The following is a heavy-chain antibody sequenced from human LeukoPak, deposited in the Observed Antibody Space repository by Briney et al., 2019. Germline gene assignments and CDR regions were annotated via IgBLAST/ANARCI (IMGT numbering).Heavy chain of an antibody. CDR2: MNPNSGNT. CDR1: GCTFTSYD. D-gene: IGHD3-9*01. J-gene: IGHJ6*02. Sequence: ASVTVSCKASGCTFTSYDINWVRQATGQGLEWMGWMNPNSGNTGYAQKFQGRVTMTRNTSISTAYMELSSLRSEDTAVYYCARVIEYYDILTGPYYYYGMDAWGQGTTVTVSS. CDR3: ARVIEYYDILTGPYYYYGMDA. V-gene: IGHV1-8*01.